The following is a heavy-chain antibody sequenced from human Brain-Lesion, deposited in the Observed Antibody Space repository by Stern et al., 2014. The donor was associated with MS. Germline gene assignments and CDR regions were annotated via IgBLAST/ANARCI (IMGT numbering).Heavy chain of an antibody. CDR3: ARGRVVPGFQYYATDV. D-gene: IGHD2-2*01. CDR2: IFNRGST. V-gene: IGHV4-61*02. CDR1: GGSISSGGYY. Sequence: QLQLQESGPGLVKPSQTLSLSCTVSGGSISSGGYYWSWIRQPAGKGLEWIGRIFNRGSTSYNPSLKSRVTISIDPSKNQFSLRLNSMTAADTAVYYCARGRVVPGFQYYATDVWGQGTTVIVSS. J-gene: IGHJ6*02.